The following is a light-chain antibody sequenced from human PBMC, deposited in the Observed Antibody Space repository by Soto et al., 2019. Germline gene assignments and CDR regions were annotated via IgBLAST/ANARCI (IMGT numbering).Light chain of an antibody. CDR1: QSVKSSY. CDR2: GAS. CDR3: QQYGSSPLT. Sequence: IVLTQSPGTLSLSPGERATLSCRASQSVKSSYLAWYQQKPGQPPRLLIYGASTRATGIPDRFIGSGSATDFALTITRMEPEDFAVFYCQQYGSSPLTFGGGSKVEIK. J-gene: IGKJ4*01. V-gene: IGKV3-20*01.